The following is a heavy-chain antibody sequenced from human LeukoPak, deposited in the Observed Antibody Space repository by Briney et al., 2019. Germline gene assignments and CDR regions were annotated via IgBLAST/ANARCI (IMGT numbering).Heavy chain of an antibody. V-gene: IGHV1-46*01. CDR1: GYTFTSYY. Sequence: ASVKVSCKASGYTFTSYYMHWVRQAPGQGLEWMGIINPSGGSTSYAQKFQGRVTMTRDTSTSTVYMELSSLRSEDTAVYYCAKDGGTPGIAAAGTEYDAFDIWGQGTMVTVSS. CDR3: AKDGGTPGIAAAGTEYDAFDI. D-gene: IGHD6-13*01. CDR2: INPSGGST. J-gene: IGHJ3*02.